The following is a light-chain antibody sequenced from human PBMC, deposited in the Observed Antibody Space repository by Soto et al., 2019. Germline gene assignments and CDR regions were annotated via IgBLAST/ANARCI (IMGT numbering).Light chain of an antibody. J-gene: IGKJ5*01. V-gene: IGKV3-20*01. CDR1: QSVSSNY. CDR3: QQYVSSPIT. CDR2: GAF. Sequence: IVLTQSPGTLSLSPRERVTFSCSPSQSVSSNYLAWYQQKPGQAPRLLIYGAFKRATGIPDRFSGSGSGTDFTLTISRLEPEDFAVYYCQQYVSSPITFGQGTRLEIK.